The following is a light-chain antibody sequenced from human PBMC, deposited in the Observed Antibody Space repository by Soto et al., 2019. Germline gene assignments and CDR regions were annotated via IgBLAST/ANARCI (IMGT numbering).Light chain of an antibody. J-gene: IGLJ1*01. CDR1: GSDIAGYNY. CDR2: QVT. V-gene: IGLV2-14*01. CDR3: SSFTSTTSLYV. Sequence: QSALIQPPSVSGSPGQSITISCTGTGSDIAGYNYVSWFQQHPGKAPKLMMYQVTIRPSGVSNRFSGAKSGNTASLTISGLQAEDEAEYYCSSFTSTTSLYVFGTG.